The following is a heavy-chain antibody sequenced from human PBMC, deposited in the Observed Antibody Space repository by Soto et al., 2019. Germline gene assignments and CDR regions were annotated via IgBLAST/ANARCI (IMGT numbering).Heavy chain of an antibody. CDR3: AKYCISTSCYYGMDV. CDR1: GYTFTSYD. V-gene: IGHV1-8*01. J-gene: IGHJ6*02. CDR2: MNPNSGNT. Sequence: GASVKVSCKASGYTFTSYDINWVRQATGQGLEWMGWMNPNSGNTGYAQKFQGRVTMTRDTSISTAYMELSSLRSEDTAVYYCAKYCISTSCYYGMDVWGQGTTVTVSS. D-gene: IGHD2-2*01.